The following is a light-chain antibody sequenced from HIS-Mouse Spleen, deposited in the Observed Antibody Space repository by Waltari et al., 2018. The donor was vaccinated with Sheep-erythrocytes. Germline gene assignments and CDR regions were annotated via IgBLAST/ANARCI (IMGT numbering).Light chain of an antibody. J-gene: IGKJ1*01. CDR3: QQSYSTPRT. CDR2: AAS. V-gene: IGKV1-39*01. CDR1: QSISSY. Sequence: DIQMTQSPSSLSASVEDRFTITCRASQSISSYLNWYQQKPGKAPKLLIYAASSLQSGVPSRFSGSGSGTDFTLTISSLQPEDFATYYCQQSYSTPRTFGQGTKVEIK.